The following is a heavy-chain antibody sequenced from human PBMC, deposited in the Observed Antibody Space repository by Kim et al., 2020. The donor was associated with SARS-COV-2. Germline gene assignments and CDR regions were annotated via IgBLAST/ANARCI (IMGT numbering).Heavy chain of an antibody. V-gene: IGHV1-18*01. J-gene: IGHJ5*02. CDR3: ARDRRITMGRGVFSCWFDP. CDR1: GYTFTSYG. D-gene: IGHD3-10*01. CDR2: ISAYNGNT. Sequence: ASVKVSCKASGYTFTSYGISWVRQAPGQGLEWMGWISAYNGNTNYAQKLQGRVTMTTDTSTSTAYMELRSLRSDDTAVYYCARDRRITMGRGVFSCWFDPWGQGTLVTVSS.